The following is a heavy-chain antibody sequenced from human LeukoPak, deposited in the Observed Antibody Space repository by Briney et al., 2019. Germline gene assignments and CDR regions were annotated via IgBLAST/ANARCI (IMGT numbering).Heavy chain of an antibody. CDR3: ARDSAPGVGAGA. V-gene: IGHV4-4*07. Sequence: PSETLSLTCTVSGGSISSYYWSWIRQPAGKGLKWIGRIYTSGSTNYNPSLKSRVTMSVDTSKNQLSLKLTSVTAADTAVYYCARDSAPGVGAGAWGQGTLVTVSS. D-gene: IGHD1-26*01. J-gene: IGHJ5*02. CDR2: IYTSGST. CDR1: GGSISSYY.